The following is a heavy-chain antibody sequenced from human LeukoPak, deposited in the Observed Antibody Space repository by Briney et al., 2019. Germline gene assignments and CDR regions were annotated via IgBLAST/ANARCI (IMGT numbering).Heavy chain of an antibody. Sequence: ASVKVSCKASGYTFTGYYMHWVRQAPGQGLEWMGWINPNSGGTNYAQKFQGRITMTRDTSISTAYMELSRLRSDDTAVYYCARVGGVTGTKPDYWGQGTLVTVSS. CDR3: ARVGGVTGTKPDY. CDR2: INPNSGGT. J-gene: IGHJ4*02. V-gene: IGHV1-2*02. D-gene: IGHD1-7*01. CDR1: GYTFTGYY.